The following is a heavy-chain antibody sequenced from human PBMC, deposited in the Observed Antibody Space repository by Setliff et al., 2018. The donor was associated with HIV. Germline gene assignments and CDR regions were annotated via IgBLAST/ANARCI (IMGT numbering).Heavy chain of an antibody. CDR1: GGTFRSHE. Sequence: ASVKVSCKASGGTFRSHEISWVRQAPGQGLEWMGGIVPILNTGNYAPKFQGRVTITADESTTTAYMELSSLRSEDTAVYYCARIPNHSSGFDYWGQGTPVTSPQ. CDR2: IVPILNTG. D-gene: IGHD3-22*01. V-gene: IGHV1-69*13. CDR3: ARIPNHSSGFDY. J-gene: IGHJ4*02.